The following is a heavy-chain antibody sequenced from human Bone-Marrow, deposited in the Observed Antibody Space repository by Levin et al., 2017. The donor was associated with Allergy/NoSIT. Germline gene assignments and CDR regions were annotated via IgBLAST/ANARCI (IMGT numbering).Heavy chain of an antibody. V-gene: IGHV3-49*03. CDR3: TRVSDYGGKPTLLGFDAFDI. J-gene: IGHJ3*02. CDR1: GFTFGDYA. D-gene: IGHD4-23*01. Sequence: GESLKISCTASGFTFGDYAMSWFRQAPGKGLEWVGFIRSKAYGGTTEYSASVKGRFTITRDDSKSIAYLQMNSLKTEDTAVYYCTRVSDYGGKPTLLGFDAFDIWGQGAMVTVSS. CDR2: IRSKAYGGTT.